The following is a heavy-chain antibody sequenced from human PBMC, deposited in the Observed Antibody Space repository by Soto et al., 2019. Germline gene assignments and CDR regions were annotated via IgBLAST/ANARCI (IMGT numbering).Heavy chain of an antibody. J-gene: IGHJ4*02. CDR1: GFTFINYW. CDR3: ARAPGGSGSYYYFDN. D-gene: IGHD3-22*01. CDR2: INRDGSEK. V-gene: IGHV3-7*03. Sequence: WGSLRLSCVASGFTFINYWISWFRHSPWKGLQWVANINRDGSEKYYVDSLKGRFTISRDNAENSLYLEMNTLRAEDTAVYYCARAPGGSGSYYYFDNWGQGTLVTVPQ.